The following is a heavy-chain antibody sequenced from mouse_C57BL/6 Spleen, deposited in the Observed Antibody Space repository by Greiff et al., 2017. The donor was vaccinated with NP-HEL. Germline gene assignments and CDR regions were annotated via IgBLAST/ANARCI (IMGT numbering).Heavy chain of an antibody. D-gene: IGHD2-4*01. CDR1: GFTFSSYG. CDR2: ISSGGSYT. V-gene: IGHV5-6*01. CDR3: ARHRDYDVFAY. J-gene: IGHJ3*01. Sequence: EVTLVESGGDLVKPGGSLKLSCAASGFTFSSYGMSWVRQTPDKRLEWVATISSGGSYTYYPDSVKGRFTISRDNAKNTLYLQMSSLKSEDTAMYYCARHRDYDVFAYWGQGTLVTVSA.